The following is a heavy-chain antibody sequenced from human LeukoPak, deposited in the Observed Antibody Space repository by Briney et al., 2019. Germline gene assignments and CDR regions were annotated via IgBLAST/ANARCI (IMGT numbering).Heavy chain of an antibody. CDR2: IYPGDSDT. CDR1: GYGFTSYW. CDR3: ARSGYCSGGSCYGIDY. J-gene: IGHJ4*02. D-gene: IGHD2-15*01. V-gene: IGHV5-51*01. Sequence: GESLKISCKGSGYGFTSYWIGWVRQMPGKGLEWMGIIYPGDSDTTYSPSFQGQVTISADKSISTAYLQWSSLKASDTAMYYCARSGYCSGGSCYGIDYWGQGTLVAVSS.